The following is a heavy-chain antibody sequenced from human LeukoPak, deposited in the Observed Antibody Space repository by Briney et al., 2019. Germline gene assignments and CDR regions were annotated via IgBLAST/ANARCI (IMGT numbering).Heavy chain of an antibody. D-gene: IGHD6-13*01. V-gene: IGHV1-46*01. Sequence: QGMRQAPGQGLEWMGIINPSGGSTSYAQKFQGRVTMTRDMSTSTVYMELSRLRSDDTAVYYCVLAAAGLNWFDPWGQGTLVTVSS. CDR3: VLAAAGLNWFDP. CDR2: INPSGGST. J-gene: IGHJ5*02.